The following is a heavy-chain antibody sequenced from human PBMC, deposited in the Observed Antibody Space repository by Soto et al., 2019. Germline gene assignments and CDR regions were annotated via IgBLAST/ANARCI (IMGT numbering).Heavy chain of an antibody. V-gene: IGHV3-23*01. CDR1: GFTFSSTS. D-gene: IGHD4-17*01. J-gene: IGHJ6*03. CDR2: ISGSGGTT. Sequence: GGSLRLSCAASGFTFSSTSMSWVRQAPGKGLEWVSHISGSGGTTYYTDSVKGRFTISRDNSGNTLYLQMNSLGAEDTAVYYCTKCATMTNYYYMDVWGKGTTVTVSS. CDR3: TKCATMTNYYYMDV.